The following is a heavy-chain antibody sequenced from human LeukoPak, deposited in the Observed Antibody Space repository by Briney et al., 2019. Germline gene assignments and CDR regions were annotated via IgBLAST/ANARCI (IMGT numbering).Heavy chain of an antibody. Sequence: GGSLRLSCTASGFAFSIYEMDWVRQAPGKGLEWVSYISSSGSYIQYAESVKGRFTISRDNAEKSLFLQMNSLRDEDTAVYYCVRDPGYSSTGVDAFDIWGRGTMVTVSS. D-gene: IGHD6-13*01. V-gene: IGHV3-48*03. CDR2: ISSSGSYI. CDR1: GFAFSIYE. CDR3: VRDPGYSSTGVDAFDI. J-gene: IGHJ3*02.